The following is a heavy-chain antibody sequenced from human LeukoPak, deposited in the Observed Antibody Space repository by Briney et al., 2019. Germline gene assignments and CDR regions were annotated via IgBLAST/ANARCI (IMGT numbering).Heavy chain of an antibody. CDR3: ATSTAAAGTD. CDR1: GFTFSNLW. V-gene: IGHV3-7*01. CDR2: MKQDGSEK. Sequence: GGSLRLSCAASGFTFSNLWMSWVRQAPGKGLKWVANMKQDGSEKYYVDSVKGRFIISRDNAQNSLYLQMNSLRAEDTAIYYCATSTAAAGTDWGQGTLVTVSS. J-gene: IGHJ4*02. D-gene: IGHD6-13*01.